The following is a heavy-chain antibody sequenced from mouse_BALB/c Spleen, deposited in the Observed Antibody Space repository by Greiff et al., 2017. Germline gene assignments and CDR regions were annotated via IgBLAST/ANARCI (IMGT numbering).Heavy chain of an antibody. V-gene: IGHV1-14*01. CDR1: GYTFTSYV. CDR2: INPYNDGT. D-gene: IGHD1-1*01. J-gene: IGHJ1*01. Sequence: EVQLQQSGPELVKPGASVKMSCKASGYTFTSYVMHWVKQKPGKGLEWIGYINPYNDGTKYNEKFKGKATLTSDKSSSTAYMELSSLTSEDSAVYYCAREGRRYHFDVWGAGTTVTVSS. CDR3: AREGRRYHFDV.